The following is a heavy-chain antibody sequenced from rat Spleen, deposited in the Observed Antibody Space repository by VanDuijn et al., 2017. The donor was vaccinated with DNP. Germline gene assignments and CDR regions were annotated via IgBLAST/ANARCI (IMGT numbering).Heavy chain of an antibody. CDR1: GLTFTNYG. Sequence: EVQLVESGGGLVQPGRSLKLSCAASGLTFTNYGMAWVRQAPAKGLEWVAAISPGGDNAYYGDSVKGRFTISRDNAKITLYLQMNSLRSEDMATYYCVRWNSGHFDYWGQGVMVTVSS. J-gene: IGHJ2*01. D-gene: IGHD4-3*01. V-gene: IGHV5S13*01. CDR2: ISPGGDNA. CDR3: VRWNSGHFDY.